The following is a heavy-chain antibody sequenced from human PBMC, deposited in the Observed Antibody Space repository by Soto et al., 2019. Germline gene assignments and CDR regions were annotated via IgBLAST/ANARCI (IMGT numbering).Heavy chain of an antibody. Sequence: CAASGFTFTRYSMNWVRQAPGKGLEWVSSISSTTNYIYYGDSMKGRFTISRDNAKNSLYLEMNSLRAEDTAVYYCARESEDLTSNFDYWGQGTLVTVSS. CDR3: ARESEDLTSNFDY. CDR1: GFTFTRYS. J-gene: IGHJ4*02. V-gene: IGHV3-21*06. CDR2: ISSTTNYI.